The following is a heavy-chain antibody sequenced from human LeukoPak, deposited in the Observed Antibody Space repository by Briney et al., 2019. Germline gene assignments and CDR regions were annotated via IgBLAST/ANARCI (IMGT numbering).Heavy chain of an antibody. D-gene: IGHD2-2*01. V-gene: IGHV4-34*01. CDR3: ARFSVRGIPAAPINAFDI. CDR1: GGSFSGYY. J-gene: IGHJ3*02. CDR2: INHSGST. Sequence: SETLSLTCAVYGGSFSGYYWSWIRLPPGKGLEWIGEINHSGSTNYNPSLKSRVTISVDTSKNQFSLKLSSVTAADTAVYYCARFSVRGIPAAPINAFDIWGQGTMVTVSS.